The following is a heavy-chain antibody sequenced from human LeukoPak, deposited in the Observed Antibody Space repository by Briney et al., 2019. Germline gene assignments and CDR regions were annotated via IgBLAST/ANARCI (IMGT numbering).Heavy chain of an antibody. CDR3: ARDGDGYNYGGLPGTVP. CDR2: ISYDGSNK. Sequence: GGSLRLSCAASGFTFSSYGMHWVRQAPGKGLEWVAVISYDGSNKYYADSVKGRFTTSRDNSKNTLYLQMNSLRAEDTAVYYCARDGDGYNYGGLPGTVPWGQGTLVTVSS. D-gene: IGHD5-24*01. J-gene: IGHJ5*02. CDR1: GFTFSSYG. V-gene: IGHV3-30*03.